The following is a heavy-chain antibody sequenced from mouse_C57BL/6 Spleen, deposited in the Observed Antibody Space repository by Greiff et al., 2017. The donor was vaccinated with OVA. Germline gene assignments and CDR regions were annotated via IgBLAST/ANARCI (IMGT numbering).Heavy chain of an antibody. CDR2: INYDGSST. Sequence: EVQRVESEGGLVQPGSSMKLSCTASGFTFSDYYMAWVRQVPEKGLEWVANINYDGSSTYYLDSLKSRFIISRDNAKNILYLQMSSLKSEDTATYYCAREGELLRFDYWGQGTTLTVSS. V-gene: IGHV5-16*01. D-gene: IGHD1-1*01. CDR1: GFTFSDYY. J-gene: IGHJ2*01. CDR3: AREGELLRFDY.